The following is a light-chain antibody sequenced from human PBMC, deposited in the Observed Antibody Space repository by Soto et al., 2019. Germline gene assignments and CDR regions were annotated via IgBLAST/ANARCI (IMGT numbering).Light chain of an antibody. J-gene: IGKJ4*01. CDR1: QTFGSSY. CDR2: DAS. Sequence: EIVLTQSPGTLSLSPGQRATLSCRASQTFGSSYLAWYQQKPGQAPRLLIYDASNRATGIPDRFSGSGSGTDFTLTISRLEPEDFAVYYCHHYGGSPTFXGGTKADIK. V-gene: IGKV3-20*01. CDR3: HHYGGSPT.